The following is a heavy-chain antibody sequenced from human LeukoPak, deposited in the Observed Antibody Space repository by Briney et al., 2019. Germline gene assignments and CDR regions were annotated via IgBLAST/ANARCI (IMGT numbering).Heavy chain of an antibody. V-gene: IGHV3-7*05. CDR3: ARGRGLDY. D-gene: IGHD3-10*01. Sequence: PGGSLRLSCAAAGFTFSSYWMSWVRQAPGKGLEWVANIKQDGSEKNYVDSVKGRFTISRDNAKDSLYLQMNSLRGEDTAVYYCARGRGLDYWGQGTLVTVSS. CDR2: IKQDGSEK. CDR1: GFTFSSYW. J-gene: IGHJ4*02.